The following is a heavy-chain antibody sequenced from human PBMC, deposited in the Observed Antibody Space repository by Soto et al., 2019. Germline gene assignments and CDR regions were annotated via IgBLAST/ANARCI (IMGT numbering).Heavy chain of an antibody. J-gene: IGHJ6*02. Sequence: QVQLVESGGGVVQPGRSLRLSCAASGFTFSSYGMHWVRQAPGKGLEWVAVISYDGSNKYYADSVKGRFTISRDNSKNTLYLQMNSLRAEDTAVYYCAKLDPDFWSGYFGGGVGMDVWGQGTTVTVSS. D-gene: IGHD3-3*01. CDR3: AKLDPDFWSGYFGGGVGMDV. V-gene: IGHV3-30*18. CDR1: GFTFSSYG. CDR2: ISYDGSNK.